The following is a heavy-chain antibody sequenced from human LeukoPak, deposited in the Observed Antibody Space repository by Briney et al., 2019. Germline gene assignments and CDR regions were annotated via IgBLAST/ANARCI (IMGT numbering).Heavy chain of an antibody. CDR2: INHSGST. V-gene: IGHV4-34*10. CDR3: ARSGYDSSGYFWDWFDP. Sequence: PSETLSLTCAVYGGSFSGYYWAWIRQPPGKGLEWIGEINHSGSTTYNPSLKSRVTMSVDRSKNQFSLKLSSVTAADTAVYYCARSGYDSSGYFWDWFDPWGQGTLVTVSS. D-gene: IGHD3-22*01. CDR1: GGSFSGYY. J-gene: IGHJ5*02.